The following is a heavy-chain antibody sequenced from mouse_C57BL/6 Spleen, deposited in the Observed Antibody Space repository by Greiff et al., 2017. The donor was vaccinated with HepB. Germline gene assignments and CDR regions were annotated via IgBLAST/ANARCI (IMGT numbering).Heavy chain of an antibody. V-gene: IGHV1-64*01. CDR3: ARRGNYGAMDY. J-gene: IGHJ4*01. CDR1: GYTFTSYW. Sequence: QVQLQQPGAELVKPGASVKLSCKASGYTFTSYWMHWVKQRPGQGLEWIGMIHPNSGSTNYNEKLKSKATLTVDKSSSTAYMQLSSLTSEDSAVYYWARRGNYGAMDYWGQGTSVTVSS. CDR2: IHPNSGST. D-gene: IGHD2-1*01.